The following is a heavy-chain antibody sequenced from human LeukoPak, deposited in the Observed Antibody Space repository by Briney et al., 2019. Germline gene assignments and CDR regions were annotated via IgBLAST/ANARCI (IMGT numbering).Heavy chain of an antibody. CDR1: GFTFSTYG. CDR2: IWFDGSNK. CDR3: AKPYDYVWGTHHY. D-gene: IGHD3-16*01. J-gene: IGHJ4*02. V-gene: IGHV3-33*06. Sequence: PGGSLRLSCTASGFTFSTYGMHWVRQAPGKGLGWVAVIWFDGSNKYYADSVKGRFTISRDNSKNTLYLQMSSLRAEDTAVYYCAKPYDYVWGTHHYWGQGTLVTVSS.